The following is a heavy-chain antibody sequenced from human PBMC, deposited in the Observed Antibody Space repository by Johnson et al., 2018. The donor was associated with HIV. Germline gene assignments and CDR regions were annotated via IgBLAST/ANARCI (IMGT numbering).Heavy chain of an antibody. CDR3: ARISGWYSPAFDI. J-gene: IGHJ3*02. Sequence: MLLVESGGGVVQPGGSLRLSCAASGFTFSSYGMHWVRQAPGKGLEWVANIKQDGSEKYYVDSVNGRFTISRDNAKNSLYLQMNSLRAEDTAVYYCARISGWYSPAFDIWGQGTMVTVSS. V-gene: IGHV3-7*01. D-gene: IGHD6-19*01. CDR1: GFTFSSYG. CDR2: IKQDGSEK.